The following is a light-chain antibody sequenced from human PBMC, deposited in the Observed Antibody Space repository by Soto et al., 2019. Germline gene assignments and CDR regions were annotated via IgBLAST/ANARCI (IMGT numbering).Light chain of an antibody. CDR3: ATWDDSLSCWV. J-gene: IGLJ3*02. CDR2: RNN. V-gene: IGLV1-47*01. Sequence: QSVLTQPPSASGTPGQRVTISCSGSSSNIGSNYVYWYQQLPGTAPKLLIYRNNQRPSGVPDRFSGSKFGTSASLAISGLRSEDEADYYCATWDDSLSCWVFGGGTKLTVL. CDR1: SSNIGSNY.